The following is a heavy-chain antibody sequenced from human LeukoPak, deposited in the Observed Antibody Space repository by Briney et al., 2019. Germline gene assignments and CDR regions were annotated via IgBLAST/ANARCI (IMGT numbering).Heavy chain of an antibody. CDR2: ISWNSGSI. Sequence: PGGSLRLSCAASGFTFDDYAMHWVRQAPGKGLEWVSGISWNSGSIGYADSVKGRFTISRDNAKNSLYLQMNSLRAEDTALYYCAKGDSGNYVRPADYWGQGTLVTVSS. CDR3: AKGDSGNYVRPADY. D-gene: IGHD1-26*01. CDR1: GFTFDDYA. J-gene: IGHJ4*02. V-gene: IGHV3-9*01.